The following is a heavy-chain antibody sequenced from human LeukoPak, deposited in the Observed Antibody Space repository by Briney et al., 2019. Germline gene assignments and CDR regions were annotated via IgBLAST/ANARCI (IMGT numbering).Heavy chain of an antibody. CDR1: GFTFSSYD. J-gene: IGHJ4*02. Sequence: GGSLRLSCAASGFTFSSYDMHWVRQATGKGLEWVSAIGTAGDTYYPGSVKGRFTISRENAKNSLYLQMNSLRTEDTAVYYCARAAGSGNYYNPLMDYWGQGALVTVSS. CDR2: IGTAGDT. CDR3: ARAAGSGNYYNPLMDY. V-gene: IGHV3-13*01. D-gene: IGHD3-10*01.